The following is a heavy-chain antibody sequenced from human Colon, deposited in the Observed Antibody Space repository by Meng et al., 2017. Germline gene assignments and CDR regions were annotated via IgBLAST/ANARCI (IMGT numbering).Heavy chain of an antibody. Sequence: QVQLVQSGAEVKTPGATVRVSCMASGYTFTALDINWVRQATGQGLEWMGWINPNSGETGYAQKFQGRFTMTRDTSISTFYMELSSLTSDDTAVYYCARGIWEGFDYWGQGALVTVSS. J-gene: IGHJ4*02. CDR1: GYTFTALD. V-gene: IGHV1-8*01. CDR2: INPNSGET. CDR3: ARGIWEGFDY. D-gene: IGHD1-26*01.